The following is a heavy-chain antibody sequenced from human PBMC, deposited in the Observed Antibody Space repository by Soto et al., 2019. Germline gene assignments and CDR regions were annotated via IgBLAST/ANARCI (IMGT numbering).Heavy chain of an antibody. CDR3: ARGDYSRSSGQFDN. CDR1: GFPFSSYV. CDR2: ISNGGSPL. D-gene: IGHD6-6*01. Sequence: EVQLLESGGGLVQRGGSLRLSCAASGFPFSSYVMSWVRQAPGKGLEWVSSISNGGSPLYYADSVKGRFTISRDNTKNSLSLQMSGLRAEDTAVYYCARGDYSRSSGQFDNWGQGTLVTVSS. V-gene: IGHV3-48*03. J-gene: IGHJ5*02.